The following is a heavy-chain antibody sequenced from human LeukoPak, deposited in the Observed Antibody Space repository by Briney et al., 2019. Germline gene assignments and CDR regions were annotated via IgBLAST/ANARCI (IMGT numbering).Heavy chain of an antibody. CDR3: ARVTNALALDY. CDR1: GFTFSSYA. Sequence: GGSLRLSCAASGFTFSSYAMSWVRQAPGKGLEWVSSISGSGTYIYYADSLKGRFTISRDNAKNSLYLQMNSLRAEDTAVCYCARVTNALALDYWGQGTLVTVSS. V-gene: IGHV3-21*01. J-gene: IGHJ4*02. CDR2: ISGSGTYI. D-gene: IGHD2-8*01.